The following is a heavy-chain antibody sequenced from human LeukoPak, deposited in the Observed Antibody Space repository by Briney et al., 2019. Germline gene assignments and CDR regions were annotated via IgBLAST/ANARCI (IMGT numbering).Heavy chain of an antibody. J-gene: IGHJ4*02. D-gene: IGHD6-19*01. V-gene: IGHV1-46*01. CDR3: ATGGAVAGPFDY. CDR2: INPSGGST. CDR1: GYTFTSYF. Sequence: ASVKVSCKASGYTFTSYFMHWVRQASGQGLEWMGIINPSGGSTTYAQKFQGRVTMTEDTSTDTAYMELSSLRSEDTAVYYCATGGAVAGPFDYWGQGTLVTVSS.